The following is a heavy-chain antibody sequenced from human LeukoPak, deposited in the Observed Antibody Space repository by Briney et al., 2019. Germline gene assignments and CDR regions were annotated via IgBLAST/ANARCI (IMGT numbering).Heavy chain of an antibody. CDR1: GFTLADHA. V-gene: IGHV3-49*04. CDR3: GRHLLRSVGSTGLDF. CDR2: IRTKAYGETT. Sequence: GGSLRLSCIASGFTLADHAMSWVRQAPGKGLERVGFIRTKAYGETTEYAASVKGRFTILRDDSTNIAYLQMNGLKAEDTAVYYCGRHLLRSVGSTGLDFWGQGTLVTVAS. D-gene: IGHD1-26*01. J-gene: IGHJ4*02.